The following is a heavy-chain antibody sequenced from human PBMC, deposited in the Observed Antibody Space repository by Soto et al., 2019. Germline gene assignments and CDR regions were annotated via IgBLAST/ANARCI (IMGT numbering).Heavy chain of an antibody. D-gene: IGHD2-15*01. CDR3: ARLEGYCSGGTCYRTSGWFDP. Sequence: SETLSLTCSVSDDSISSGSYYWGWIRQPPGKGLEWIGTIYYSGSTYYHPSLRSRVTLSVDTSKNQFSLKLTSVTAADTAVYYCARLEGYCSGGTCYRTSGWFDPWGQGTPVTVSS. CDR1: DDSISSGSYY. J-gene: IGHJ5*02. CDR2: IYYSGST. V-gene: IGHV4-39*01.